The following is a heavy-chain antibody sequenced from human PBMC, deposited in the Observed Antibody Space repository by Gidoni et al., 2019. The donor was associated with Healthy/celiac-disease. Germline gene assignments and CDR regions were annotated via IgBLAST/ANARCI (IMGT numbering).Heavy chain of an antibody. D-gene: IGHD3-22*01. CDR3: AKEGRHGYYDSSGYYWALDY. J-gene: IGHJ4*02. CDR1: GFTFSSYA. CDR2: ISGSGGST. V-gene: IGHV3-23*01. Sequence: EVQLLESGGGLVQPGGSLRLSCAASGFTFSSYAMSWVRQDPGKGLEWVSAISGSGGSTYYADSVKGRFTISRDNSKNTLYLQMNSLRAEDTAVYYCAKEGRHGYYDSSGYYWALDYWGQGTLVTVSS.